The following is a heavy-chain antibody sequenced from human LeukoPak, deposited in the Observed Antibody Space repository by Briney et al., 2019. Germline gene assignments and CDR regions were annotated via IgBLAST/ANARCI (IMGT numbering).Heavy chain of an antibody. J-gene: IGHJ4*02. CDR3: TRSGGWWSLDY. V-gene: IGHV4-4*02. CDR2: ISHGGST. CDR1: GDSISSRNW. D-gene: IGHD2-8*02. Sequence: SETLSLTCAVSGDSISSRNWWSWVRPPPGKGLDWIGEISHGGSTKYNPSLKNRVTISKDNFKNEFSLRLNSVTAADTAVYFCTRSGGWWSLDYWGQGALVTVSS.